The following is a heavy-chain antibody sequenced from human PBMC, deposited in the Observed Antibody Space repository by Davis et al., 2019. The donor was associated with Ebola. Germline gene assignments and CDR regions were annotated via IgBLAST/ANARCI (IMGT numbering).Heavy chain of an antibody. D-gene: IGHD3-10*01. V-gene: IGHV5-51*01. J-gene: IGHJ4*02. CDR1: GYIFTSYL. Sequence: QVSCKGSGYIFTSYLIVWVRQVPRKDLEWMGIIYPGDSDTRYRPSFQGQVTIVVYKSINTAYLQWSSLKASDTAMYYCARGPRSYFRAGGDDYWGQGTLVTVSS. CDR3: ARGPRSYFRAGGDDY. CDR2: IYPGDSDT.